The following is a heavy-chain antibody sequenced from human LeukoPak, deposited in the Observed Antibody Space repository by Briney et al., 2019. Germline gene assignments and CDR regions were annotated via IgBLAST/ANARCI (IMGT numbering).Heavy chain of an antibody. J-gene: IGHJ4*02. V-gene: IGHV4-34*01. Sequence: PSETLSLTCAVYGGSFSGYYWSWIRQPPGKGLEWIGSIYYSGSTYYNPSLKSRVTISVDTSKNQFSLKLSSVTAADTAVYYCARPRYSSSSAGSYYFDYWGQGTLVTVSS. CDR1: GGSFSGYY. D-gene: IGHD6-6*01. CDR3: ARPRYSSSSAGSYYFDY. CDR2: IYYSGST.